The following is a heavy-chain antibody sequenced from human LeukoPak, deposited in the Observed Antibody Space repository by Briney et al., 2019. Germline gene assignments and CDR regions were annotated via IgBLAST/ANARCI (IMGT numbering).Heavy chain of an antibody. D-gene: IGHD6-13*01. V-gene: IGHV7-4-1*02. CDR3: ARDPLSSSWAYYYYYGMDV. Sequence: GASVKVSCKASGYTFTSYAMNWVRQAPGQGLEWMGWINTNTGNPTYAQGFTGRFVFSLDTSVSTAYLQISSLKAEDTAVYYCARDPLSSSWAYYYYYGMDVWGQGTTVTVSS. J-gene: IGHJ6*02. CDR2: INTNTGNP. CDR1: GYTFTSYA.